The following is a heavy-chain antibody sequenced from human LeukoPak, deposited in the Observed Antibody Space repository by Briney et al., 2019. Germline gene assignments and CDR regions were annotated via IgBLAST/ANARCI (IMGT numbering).Heavy chain of an antibody. CDR2: IKSKINGGTT. D-gene: IGHD2-2*01. CDR3: TTDSPEYQS. CDR1: GFTFSSAW. V-gene: IGHV3-15*01. Sequence: GGSLRLSCAASGFTFSSAWMSWVRQAPGKGLEWVARIKSKINGGTTDYAAPVKGRFTISRDDSENTLYLQMNSLKIEDTAVYYCTTDSPEYQSWGQGTMVTVSS. J-gene: IGHJ3*01.